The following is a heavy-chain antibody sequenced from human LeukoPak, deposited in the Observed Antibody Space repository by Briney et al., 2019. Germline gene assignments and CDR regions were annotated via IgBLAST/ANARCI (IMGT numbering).Heavy chain of an antibody. CDR3: VKGITMIVVVITGFDY. Sequence: PGGSLRLSCSASGFTFSSYAMHWVRQAPGKGLEYVSAISSNGGSAYYADSVKGRFTISRDNSKNTLYLQMSSLRAEDTAVYYCVKGITMIVVVITGFDYWGQGTLVTVSS. V-gene: IGHV3-64D*06. J-gene: IGHJ4*02. CDR1: GFTFSSYA. D-gene: IGHD3-22*01. CDR2: ISSNGGSA.